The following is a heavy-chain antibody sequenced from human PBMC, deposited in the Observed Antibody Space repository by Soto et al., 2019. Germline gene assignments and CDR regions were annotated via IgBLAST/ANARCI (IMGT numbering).Heavy chain of an antibody. Sequence: ASVKVSCKASGYTFTSYAMHWVRQAPGQRLEWMGWINAGNGNTKYSQKFQGRVTITRGTSASTAYMELSSLRSEDTAVYYCARRSLEWLLYDWFYPPGQGTLGTVPS. CDR2: INAGNGNT. D-gene: IGHD3-3*01. CDR1: GYTFTSYA. J-gene: IGHJ5*02. CDR3: ARRSLEWLLYDWFYP. V-gene: IGHV1-3*01.